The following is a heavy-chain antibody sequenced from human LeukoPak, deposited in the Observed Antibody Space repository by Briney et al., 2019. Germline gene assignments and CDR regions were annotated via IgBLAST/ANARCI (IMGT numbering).Heavy chain of an antibody. CDR3: ARDRGDYLRDYYGMDV. V-gene: IGHV3-21*01. CDR2: ISGSSTYL. D-gene: IGHD4-17*01. CDR1: EFTFSSYS. Sequence: PGGSLRLSCAASEFTFSSYSMNWVRQAPGKGLEWVSSISGSSTYLYYADSVRGRFTISRDNGKNSLYLQMNSLRAEDTAVYYCARDRGDYLRDYYGMDVWGQGTTVTVSS. J-gene: IGHJ6*02.